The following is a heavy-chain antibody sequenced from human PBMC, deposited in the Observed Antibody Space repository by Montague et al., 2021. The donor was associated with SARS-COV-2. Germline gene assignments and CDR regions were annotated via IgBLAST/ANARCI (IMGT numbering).Heavy chain of an antibody. CDR2: VHYRGIT. CDR3: SKGREARAWGTFDI. Sequence: SETLSLTCTVSRDSIGSHNYFWGWIRQPPGKGLGWSGSVHYRGITYYTPSLGSRVTIAVDTSRKQFSLKVNSMAAADTAVYYCSKGREARAWGTFDIWGQGTMVTVSS. D-gene: IGHD1-1*01. J-gene: IGHJ3*02. CDR1: RDSIGSHNYF. V-gene: IGHV4-39*07.